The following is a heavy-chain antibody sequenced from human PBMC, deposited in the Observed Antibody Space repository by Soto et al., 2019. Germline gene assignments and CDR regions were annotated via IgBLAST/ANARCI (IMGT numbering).Heavy chain of an antibody. CDR1: GGSISSGGYS. CDR2: ISHGGSN. CDR3: VIVPLCGYRGRYRP. Sequence: SETLSLTCAVPGGSISSGGYSWGWFREPPGKGLDGSGYISHGGSNSYNPSLNCRVTISVDTSKNQFSLKQISVTAADTAVYSCVIVPLCGYRGRYRPWSQRSLDTGSS. V-gene: IGHV4-30-2*02. J-gene: IGHJ5*02. D-gene: IGHD2-8*01.